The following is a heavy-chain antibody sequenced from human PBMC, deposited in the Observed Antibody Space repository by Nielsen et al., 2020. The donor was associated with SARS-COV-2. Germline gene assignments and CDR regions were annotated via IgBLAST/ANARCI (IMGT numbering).Heavy chain of an antibody. CDR2: ISSTSSYV. Sequence: GESLKISCVVFGLDFSDYSMSWVRQAPGKGLEWVSSISSTSSYVYYTDSVKGRFSISRDYAKNSLYLQMNSLRVDDTAVYYCARPWGAWGRHWGQGTLVSVSS. V-gene: IGHV3-21*01. CDR1: GLDFSDYS. CDR3: ARPWGAWGRH. D-gene: IGHD1-26*01. J-gene: IGHJ4*02.